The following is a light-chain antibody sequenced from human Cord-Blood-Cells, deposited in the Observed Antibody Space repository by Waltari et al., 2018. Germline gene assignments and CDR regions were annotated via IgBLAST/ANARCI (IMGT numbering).Light chain of an antibody. CDR1: SGGIASNY. CDR3: QSYDSSPWV. Sequence: NFMLTQPHSVSESPGKTVTISCTRSSGGIASNYVQWYQQRPGSAPTTVIYEDNQRPSGVPDRFSGSIDSSSNSASLTISGLKTEDEADYYCQSYDSSPWVFGGGTKLTVL. V-gene: IGLV6-57*03. J-gene: IGLJ3*02. CDR2: EDN.